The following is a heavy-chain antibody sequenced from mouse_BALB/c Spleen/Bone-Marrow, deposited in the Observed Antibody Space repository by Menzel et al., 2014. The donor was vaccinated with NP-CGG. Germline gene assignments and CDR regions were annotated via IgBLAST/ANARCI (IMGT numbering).Heavy chain of an antibody. Sequence: EVQLQQSGPELVKPGASVKVSCKASGYAFTSYNMYWVKQSHGKSLEWIGHIDPYNGGTSYNQNFKGKATLTVDKSSSTAYMHLNSLTPGDSAVYYCAREEYGNGFAYWGQGTLVTVSA. J-gene: IGHJ3*01. CDR1: GYAFTSYN. V-gene: IGHV1S135*01. D-gene: IGHD2-10*02. CDR2: IDPYNGGT. CDR3: AREEYGNGFAY.